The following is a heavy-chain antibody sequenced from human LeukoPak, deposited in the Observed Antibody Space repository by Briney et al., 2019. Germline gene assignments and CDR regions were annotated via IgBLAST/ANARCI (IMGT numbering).Heavy chain of an antibody. D-gene: IGHD6-13*01. J-gene: IGHJ6*02. Sequence: PSETLSLTCTVSGGSISSSSYYWGWIRQPPGKGLEWIGSIYYSGSTYYNPSLKSRVTISVDTSKNQFSLKLSSVTAADTAVYYCARLAISSSWFTAVSYGMDVWGQGTTVTVSS. CDR3: ARLAISSSWFTAVSYGMDV. V-gene: IGHV4-39*01. CDR1: GGSISSSSYY. CDR2: IYYSGST.